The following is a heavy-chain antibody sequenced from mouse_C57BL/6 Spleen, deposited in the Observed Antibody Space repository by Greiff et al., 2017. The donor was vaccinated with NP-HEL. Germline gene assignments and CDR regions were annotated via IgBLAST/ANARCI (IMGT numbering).Heavy chain of an antibody. D-gene: IGHD2-4*01. V-gene: IGHV1-64*01. J-gene: IGHJ2*01. CDR2: IHPNSGST. CDR3: ASPLYYDYDVYFDY. Sequence: QVQLQQPGAELVKPGASVKLSCKASGYTFTSYWMHWVKQRPGQGLEWIGMIHPNSGSTNYNEKFKSKATLTVDKSSSTAYMQLSSLTSEDSAVYYCASPLYYDYDVYFDYWGQGTTLTVSS. CDR1: GYTFTSYW.